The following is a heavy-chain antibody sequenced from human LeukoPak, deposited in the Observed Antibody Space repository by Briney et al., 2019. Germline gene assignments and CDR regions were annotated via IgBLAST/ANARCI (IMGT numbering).Heavy chain of an antibody. CDR1: GGSISSSNW. J-gene: IGHJ4*02. D-gene: IGHD3-22*01. CDR2: IYYSGST. CDR3: ARHGDPDYYDSSGYLDY. Sequence: SGTLSLTCAVSGGSISSSNWWSWVRQPPGKGLEWIGSIYYSGSTYYNPSLKSRVTISVDTSKNQFSLKLSSVTAADTAVYYCARHGDPDYYDSSGYLDYWGQGTLVTVSS. V-gene: IGHV4-4*02.